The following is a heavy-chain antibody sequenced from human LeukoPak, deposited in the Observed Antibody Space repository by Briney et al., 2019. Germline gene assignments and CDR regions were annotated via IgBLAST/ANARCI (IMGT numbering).Heavy chain of an antibody. CDR1: GGSISSYY. J-gene: IGHJ4*02. CDR2: IYYSGST. Sequence: SETLTLTCTVSGGSISSYYWSWIRQPPGKGLEWIGYIYYSGSTNYNPSLKSRVTISVDTSKNQFSLKLSSVTAADTAAYYCARDFGRGGDYWGQGTLVTVSS. V-gene: IGHV4-59*01. D-gene: IGHD3-3*01. CDR3: ARDFGRGGDY.